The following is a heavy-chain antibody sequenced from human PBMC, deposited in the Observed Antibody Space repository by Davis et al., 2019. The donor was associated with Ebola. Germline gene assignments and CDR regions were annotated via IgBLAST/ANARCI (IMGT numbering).Heavy chain of an antibody. CDR1: GFTFSYYS. CDR3: ARGGLRGDY. CDR2: IGSSSYT. Sequence: GESLKISCAASGFTFSYYSMNWVRQAPGKGLEWVSSIGSSSYTSYADSVKGRFTVSRDNAKNSLSLQMDSLRAEDTAVYYCARGGLRGDYWGQGTLVTVSS. V-gene: IGHV3-21*01. J-gene: IGHJ4*02. D-gene: IGHD1-26*01.